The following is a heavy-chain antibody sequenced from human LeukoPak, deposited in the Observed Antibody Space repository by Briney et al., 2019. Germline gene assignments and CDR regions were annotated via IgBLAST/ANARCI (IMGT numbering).Heavy chain of an antibody. CDR3: ARQKSQFLLPSADWYFDL. CDR1: SDSLGSFY. V-gene: IGHV4-59*08. CDR2: VSYSGDT. D-gene: IGHD2-15*01. J-gene: IGHJ2*01. Sequence: SETLSLTCSVSSDSLGSFYWSWLRQPPGKGLEWIGHVSYSGDTDYNPSLKSRVTLSVDTSKNQFSLSLISVTAADTAVYFCARQKSQFLLPSADWYFDLWGRGTLVTVSS.